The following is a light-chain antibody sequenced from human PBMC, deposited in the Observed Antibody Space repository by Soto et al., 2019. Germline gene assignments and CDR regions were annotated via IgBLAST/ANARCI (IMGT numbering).Light chain of an antibody. CDR2: YAS. CDR3: QHYSNWPPT. V-gene: IGKV3-15*01. J-gene: IGKJ3*01. CDR1: ESVHRN. Sequence: EVVMTQSPATLSVSPGERVTLSCRASESVHRNFAWYHQKPGQGPSLLIYYASTRATGVPDRFTGSGSGSEFTLTISSLQSEDFGVYHCQHYSNWPPTFGHGTKVVIK.